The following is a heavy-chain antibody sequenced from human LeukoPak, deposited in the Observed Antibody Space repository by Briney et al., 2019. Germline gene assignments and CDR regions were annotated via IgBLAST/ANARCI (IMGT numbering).Heavy chain of an antibody. V-gene: IGHV4-59*01. CDR2: IYYSGST. CDR1: GGSISSYY. CDR3: ARGATIFGYMDV. J-gene: IGHJ6*03. D-gene: IGHD3-3*01. Sequence: PSETLSLTCTVSGGSISSYYWSWIRQPPGKGLEWIGYIYYSGSTNYNPSLKSRVTISVDTSKNQFSLKLSSVTAADTAVYYCARGATIFGYMDVSGKGTTVTVSS.